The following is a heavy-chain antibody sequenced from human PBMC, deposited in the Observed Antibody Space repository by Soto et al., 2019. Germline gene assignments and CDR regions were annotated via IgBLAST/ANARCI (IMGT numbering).Heavy chain of an antibody. CDR2: IYYSGST. D-gene: IGHD6-13*01. CDR1: GGSISSGAYY. V-gene: IGHV4-31*03. Sequence: SETLSLTCTVSGGSISSGAYYWSWIRQHPGKGLEWIGYIYYSGSTYYNPSLKSRVTISVDTSKNQFSLKLSSVTAADTAVYYCARGAAAAIFDYWGQGTLVTVSS. CDR3: ARGAAAAIFDY. J-gene: IGHJ4*02.